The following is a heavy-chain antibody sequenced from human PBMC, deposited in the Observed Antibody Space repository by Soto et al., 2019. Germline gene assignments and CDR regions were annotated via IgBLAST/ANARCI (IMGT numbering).Heavy chain of an antibody. CDR3: AKDGEEYQLLLYYGMDV. D-gene: IGHD2-2*01. Sequence: GGSLRLSCAASGFTFSSYGMHWVRQAPGKGLEWVAVISYDGSNKYYADSVKGRFTISRDNSKNTLYPQMNSLRAEDTAVYYCAKDGEEYQLLLYYGMDVWGQGTTVTV. J-gene: IGHJ6*02. V-gene: IGHV3-30*18. CDR2: ISYDGSNK. CDR1: GFTFSSYG.